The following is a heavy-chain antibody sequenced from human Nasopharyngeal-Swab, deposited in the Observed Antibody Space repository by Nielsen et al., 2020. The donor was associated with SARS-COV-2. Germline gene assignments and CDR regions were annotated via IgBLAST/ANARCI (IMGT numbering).Heavy chain of an antibody. CDR1: GFTFSSYA. CDR2: ISYDGSNK. CDR3: ARGESDL. J-gene: IGHJ2*01. Sequence: GESLKISCAASGFTFSSYAMHWVRQAPGKGLEWVAVISYDGSNKYYADSVKGRFTISRDNSKNTLYLQMNSLRAEDTAVYYCARGESDLWGRGTLVTVSS. D-gene: IGHD3-10*01. V-gene: IGHV3-30*04.